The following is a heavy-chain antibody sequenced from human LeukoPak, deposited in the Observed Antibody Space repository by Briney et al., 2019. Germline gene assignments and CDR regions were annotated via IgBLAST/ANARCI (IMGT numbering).Heavy chain of an antibody. CDR1: GGTFSSYA. Sequence: GSSVKVSCKASGGTFSSYAISWVRQAPGQGLEWMGGIIPFFGTANYAQKFQGRVTITADESTSTAYMELSSLRSEDTAVYYCASFVPAAYPHYYYYMDVWGKGTTVTVSS. V-gene: IGHV1-69*01. J-gene: IGHJ6*03. CDR3: ASFVPAAYPHYYYYMDV. D-gene: IGHD2-2*01. CDR2: IIPFFGTA.